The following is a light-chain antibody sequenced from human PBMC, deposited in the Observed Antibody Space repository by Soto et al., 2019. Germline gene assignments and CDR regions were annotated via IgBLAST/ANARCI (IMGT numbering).Light chain of an antibody. CDR1: QSVSSY. CDR3: QQRSNWLLT. CDR2: DAS. Sequence: EIVLTQSPATLSLSPGERATLSCRASQSVSSYLAWYQQKPGQAPRLLIYDASNRATGIPARFGASGSGTDFTLTISSLEPEDFAVYYCQQRSNWLLTFGGGTKVEIK. V-gene: IGKV3-11*01. J-gene: IGKJ4*01.